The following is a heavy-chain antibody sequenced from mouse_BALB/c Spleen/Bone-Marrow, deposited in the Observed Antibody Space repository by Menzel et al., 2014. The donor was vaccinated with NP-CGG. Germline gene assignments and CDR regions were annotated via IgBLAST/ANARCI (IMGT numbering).Heavy chain of an antibody. Sequence: EVQLQQSGTVLAGPGASVKMSCKASGYTFTSYWMHWVKRRPGQDLEWIGAIYPGNSDTSYNQKFKGKAKLTAVTSTSTAYMELSSLTNEDSAVYYCTSDYDDYWGQGTTLTVSS. CDR1: GYTFTSYW. V-gene: IGHV1-5*01. CDR2: IYPGNSDT. D-gene: IGHD2-4*01. J-gene: IGHJ2*01. CDR3: TSDYDDY.